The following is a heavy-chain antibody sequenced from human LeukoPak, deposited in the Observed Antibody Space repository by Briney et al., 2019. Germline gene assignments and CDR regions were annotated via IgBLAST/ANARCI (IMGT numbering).Heavy chain of an antibody. J-gene: IGHJ4*02. CDR3: ARDLGYCSGGSCYDYYFDY. V-gene: IGHV3-48*03. D-gene: IGHD2-15*01. CDR1: GFTFSSYE. CDR2: ISSSGSTI. Sequence: GGSLRLSCAASGFTFSSYEMNWVRQAPGKGLEWVSYISSSGSTIYYADSVKGRFTISGDNAKNSLYLQMNSLRAEDTAVYYCARDLGYCSGGSCYDYYFDYWGQGTLVTVSS.